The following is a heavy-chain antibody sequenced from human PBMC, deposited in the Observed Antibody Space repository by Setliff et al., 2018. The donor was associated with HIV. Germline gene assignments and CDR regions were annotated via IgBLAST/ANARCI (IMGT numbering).Heavy chain of an antibody. CDR3: ARGPTRLDSGGYYSSACDI. J-gene: IGHJ3*02. D-gene: IGHD3-22*01. CDR1: GFTLSSYA. Sequence: GGSLRLSCTASGFTLSSYAMHWVRQAPGEGLEWVAVISYDGTNKFYAGSVKGRFSISRDNSKNTLFLQVNSLRAEDTAVYFCARGPTRLDSGGYYSSACDIWGQGTMVTVSS. CDR2: ISYDGTNK. V-gene: IGHV3-30*04.